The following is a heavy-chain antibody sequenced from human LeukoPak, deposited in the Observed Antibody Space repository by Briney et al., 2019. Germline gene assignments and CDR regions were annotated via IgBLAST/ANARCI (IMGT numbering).Heavy chain of an antibody. CDR2: ISYDGSNK. J-gene: IGHJ4*02. CDR1: GFTFSSYG. CDR3: ARVGLTGFDY. Sequence: QTGGSLRLSCAASGFTFSSYGMHWVRQAPGKGLEWVAVISYDGSNKYYADSVKGRFTISRDNSKNTLYLQMNSLRAEDTTVYYCARVGLTGFDYWGQGTLVTVSS. D-gene: IGHD3-16*01. V-gene: IGHV3-30*03.